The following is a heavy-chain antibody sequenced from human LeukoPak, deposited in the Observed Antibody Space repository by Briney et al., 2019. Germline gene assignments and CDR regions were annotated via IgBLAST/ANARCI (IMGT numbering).Heavy chain of an antibody. CDR3: SKAGDTNYYRYGDY. Sequence: GGSLRLSCAASGFTFSSYPMSWVRQAPGRGLGWVSVISAHSGATYYADSVKGRFTISRDNARNTLYLQMNNLRGEDTALYYCSKAGDTNYYRYGDYWGQGTLVTVSS. CDR1: GFTFSSYP. J-gene: IGHJ4*02. V-gene: IGHV3-23*01. D-gene: IGHD5-18*01. CDR2: ISAHSGAT.